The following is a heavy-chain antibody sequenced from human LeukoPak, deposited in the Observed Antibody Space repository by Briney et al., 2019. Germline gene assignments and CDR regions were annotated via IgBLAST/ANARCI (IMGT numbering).Heavy chain of an antibody. CDR1: GGSISSYY. D-gene: IGHD6-13*01. Sequence: SETLSLTCTVSGGSISSYYWSWIRQPAGKGLEWIGRIYTRGSTNYNPSLKSRVTMSVDTSKNQFSLKLSSVTAADTAVYYCARDHFRPSIAAAFYYGMDVWGQGTTVTVSS. CDR2: IYTRGST. J-gene: IGHJ6*02. V-gene: IGHV4-4*07. CDR3: ARDHFRPSIAAAFYYGMDV.